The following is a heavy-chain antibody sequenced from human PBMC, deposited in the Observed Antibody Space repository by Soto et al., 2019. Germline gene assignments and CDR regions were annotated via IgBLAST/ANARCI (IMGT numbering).Heavy chain of an antibody. CDR2: VSYDGSNK. CDR1: GFTFSSYG. D-gene: IGHD3-22*01. CDR3: AKDTYYYDRSGYYTYDH. J-gene: IGHJ4*02. Sequence: QVQLVESGGGVVQPGRSLRLSCAASGFTFSSYGVHWVRQAPGKGLEWVARVSYDGSNKHYGDSVKGRFTISRDNSRNTLDLQMKSLRAEDTAVYYCAKDTYYYDRSGYYTYDHWGQGTQVTVSS. V-gene: IGHV3-30*18.